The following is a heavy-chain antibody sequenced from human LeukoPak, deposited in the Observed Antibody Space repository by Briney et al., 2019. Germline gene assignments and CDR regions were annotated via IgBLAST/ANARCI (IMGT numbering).Heavy chain of an antibody. J-gene: IGHJ4*02. Sequence: GGSLRLSCAASGFTFSDYYMSWIRQAPGKGLEWVSYISSSGSTIYYADSVKGRFTISRDNAKNSLYLQMNSLRAEDTAVYSCARVGQWELPNLDYWGQGTLVTVSS. V-gene: IGHV3-11*01. CDR1: GFTFSDYY. CDR3: ARVGQWELPNLDY. CDR2: ISSSGSTI. D-gene: IGHD1-26*01.